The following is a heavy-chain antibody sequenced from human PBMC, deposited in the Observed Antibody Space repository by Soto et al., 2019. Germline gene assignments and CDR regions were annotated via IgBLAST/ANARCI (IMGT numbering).Heavy chain of an antibody. CDR1: GYSFTNDW. CDR2: IYPGDSDT. Sequence: GGSLKISCKGFGYSFTNDWIGWVRQMPGEGLEWMGTIYPGDSDTRYSPSFQGLATISADKSISTAYLQWSSLKASDTAIFYCARYSGSYWHYFDSWGQGTLVTVS. J-gene: IGHJ4*02. D-gene: IGHD1-26*01. V-gene: IGHV5-51*01. CDR3: ARYSGSYWHYFDS.